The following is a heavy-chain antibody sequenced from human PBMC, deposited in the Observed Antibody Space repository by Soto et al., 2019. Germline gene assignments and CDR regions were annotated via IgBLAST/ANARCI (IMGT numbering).Heavy chain of an antibody. D-gene: IGHD6-13*01. CDR1: GDSFNNYY. CDR3: SREAAVVVGDVYWCDP. J-gene: IGHJ5*02. V-gene: IGHV4-4*07. Sequence: PSETRSLTCTVSGDSFNNYYWSWIRQPAGKGLEWIGRIYTSGHTDYNPSLKSRVTVSVDTSKNQFSLKLSSVTAADTAVYFCSREAAVVVGDVYWCDPWGQGILVTVSS. CDR2: IYTSGHT.